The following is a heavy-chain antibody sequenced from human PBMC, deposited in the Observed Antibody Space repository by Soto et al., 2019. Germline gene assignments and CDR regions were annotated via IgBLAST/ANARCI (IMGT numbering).Heavy chain of an antibody. J-gene: IGHJ6*02. CDR2: ISGSGGST. CDR3: AKDRVGASEPYYYYGMDV. Sequence: GGSLRLSCAASGFTFSSYAMSWVRQAPGKGLEWVSAISGSGGSTYYADSVKGRFTISRDNSKNTLYLQMNSLRAEDTAVYYCAKDRVGASEPYYYYGMDVWGQGTTVTVSS. V-gene: IGHV3-23*01. D-gene: IGHD1-26*01. CDR1: GFTFSSYA.